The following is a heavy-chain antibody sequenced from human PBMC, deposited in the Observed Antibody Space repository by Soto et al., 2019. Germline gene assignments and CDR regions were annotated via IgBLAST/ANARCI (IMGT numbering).Heavy chain of an antibody. CDR2: IKSKTVGGRT. Sequence: QLVESGGGLVKPGGSLRLSCVVSGFTFSDAWMSWVRQPLGKGLEWVGRIKSKTVGGRTDYAAPVKGRFTISRDDSRNTIYLQMNSLQTEDTAVYYCTTDGYSSGYYVDTHCPFYYGMDVWGQGTIVSVSS. CDR3: TTDGYSSGYYVDTHCPFYYGMDV. CDR1: GFTFSDAW. V-gene: IGHV3-15*01. D-gene: IGHD3-22*01. J-gene: IGHJ6*02.